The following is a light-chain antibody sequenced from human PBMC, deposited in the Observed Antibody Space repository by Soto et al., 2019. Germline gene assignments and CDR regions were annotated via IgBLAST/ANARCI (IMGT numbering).Light chain of an antibody. CDR1: QSVSSN. V-gene: IGKV3-15*01. Sequence: EIVMTQSPATLSVSPGERATLSCRASQSVSSNLAWYQQKPGQAPRLLIYGASTRATGIPARFSGSGSGTEFTLTISSLQSEDFATYYCHQPNSFPFTFGPGTKVEIK. CDR2: GAS. CDR3: HQPNSFPFT. J-gene: IGKJ3*01.